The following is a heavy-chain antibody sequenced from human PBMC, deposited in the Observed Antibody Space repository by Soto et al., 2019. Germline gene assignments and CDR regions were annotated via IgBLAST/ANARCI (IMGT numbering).Heavy chain of an antibody. CDR2: IYPGDSDT. J-gene: IGHJ5*02. Sequence: GESLKISCKGSGYSSTSYWIGWVRQMPGKGLEWMGIIYPGDSDTRYSPSFQGQVTISADKSISTAYLQWSSLKASDTAMYYCARQPPGPQYSSSSVWFDPWGQGTLVTVSS. V-gene: IGHV5-51*01. D-gene: IGHD6-6*01. CDR1: GYSSTSYW. CDR3: ARQPPGPQYSSSSVWFDP.